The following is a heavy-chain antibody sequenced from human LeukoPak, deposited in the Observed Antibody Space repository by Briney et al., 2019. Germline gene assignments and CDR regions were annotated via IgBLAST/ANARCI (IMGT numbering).Heavy chain of an antibody. V-gene: IGHV4-61*02. CDR3: ARVGQQLVNPLAKDYYYYYMDV. Sequence: SETLSLTCTVSGVSISSGSYYWSWIRQPAGKGLEWIGRIYTSGSTNYNPSLKSRVTISVDTSKNQFSLKLSSVTAADTAVYYCARVGQQLVNPLAKDYYYYYMDVWGKGTTVTVSS. D-gene: IGHD6-13*01. CDR1: GVSISSGSYY. J-gene: IGHJ6*03. CDR2: IYTSGST.